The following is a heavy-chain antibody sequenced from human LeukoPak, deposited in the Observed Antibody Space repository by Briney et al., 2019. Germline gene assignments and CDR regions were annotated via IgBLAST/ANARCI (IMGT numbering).Heavy chain of an antibody. V-gene: IGHV3-21*01. CDR1: GFTFSSYS. CDR2: ISSSSSYI. Sequence: PGGSLRLSCAASGFTFSSYSMNWVRQAPGKGLEWVSSISSSSSYIYYADSVKGRFTISRDNAKNSLYLQMNSLRAEDTAVYYCARDLMGGRVSGSPSPVDCWGQGTLVTVSS. D-gene: IGHD3-22*01. CDR3: ARDLMGGRVSGSPSPVDC. J-gene: IGHJ4*02.